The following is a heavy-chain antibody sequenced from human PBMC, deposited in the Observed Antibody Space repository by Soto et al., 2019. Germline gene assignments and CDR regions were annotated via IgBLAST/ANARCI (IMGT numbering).Heavy chain of an antibody. CDR3: ARLRASSWYLGGYLDY. CDR1: GFTFSPYW. D-gene: IGHD6-13*01. CDR2: ISFDGSAT. J-gene: IGHJ4*02. Sequence: EVQLVQSGGGLVQPGGSLRLSCAASGFTFSPYWMHWARQAPGKGLVWVSRISFDGSATTYADSVKGRFTISRDNAKNSLYLEMNSLRVEDTAVYYCARLRASSWYLGGYLDYWGQGTLVTVSS. V-gene: IGHV3-74*01.